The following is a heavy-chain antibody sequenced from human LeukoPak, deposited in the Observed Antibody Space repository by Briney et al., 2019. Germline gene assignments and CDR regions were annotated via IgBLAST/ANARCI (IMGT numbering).Heavy chain of an antibody. CDR1: GYTFTSYG. CDR3: ARDGLYCSSTSCYLLGYMDV. V-gene: IGHV1-2*02. J-gene: IGHJ6*03. Sequence: ASVKVSCKASGYTFTSYGISWVRQAPGQGLEWMGWINPNSGGTNYAQKFQGRVTMTRDTSISTAYMELSRLRSDDTAVYYCARDGLYCSSTSCYLLGYMDVWGKGTTVTVSS. D-gene: IGHD2-2*01. CDR2: INPNSGGT.